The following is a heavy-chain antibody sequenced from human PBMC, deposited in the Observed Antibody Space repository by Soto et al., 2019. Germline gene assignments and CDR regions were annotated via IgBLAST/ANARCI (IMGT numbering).Heavy chain of an antibody. CDR2: IIPILGTA. CDR1: GVTFSTST. V-gene: IGHV1-69*11. J-gene: IGHJ6*02. CDR3: ARAGFVSGWNEFSGMDV. Sequence: VQLVQSGAEVRKPGSSVKVSCQVSGVTFSTSTITWVRQAPGQGLEWMGSIIPILGTAKSTQKFQGRVTITPDESASVAYMELSSLTSEDTAVYYCARAGFVSGWNEFSGMDVWGQGTTVTFSS. D-gene: IGHD6-19*01.